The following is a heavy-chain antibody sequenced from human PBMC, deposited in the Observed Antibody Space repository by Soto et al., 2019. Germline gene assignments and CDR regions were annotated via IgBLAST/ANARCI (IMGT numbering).Heavy chain of an antibody. CDR1: GFTLDTYG. V-gene: IGHV3-33*01. D-gene: IGHD3-22*01. CDR3: ARDWGAWIPGECYYHGFDL. Sequence: QEQLVESGGGMVQPGGSLRLSCAVSGFTLDTYGMHWVRQAAGQGLEWVAVSWHDGRQLDYADSVRGRFTVFRDDSKNTLFLEMNGLRGDDTAVYYGARDWGAWIPGECYYHGFDLWGRGTLVTVSS. J-gene: IGHJ3*01. CDR2: SWHDGRQL.